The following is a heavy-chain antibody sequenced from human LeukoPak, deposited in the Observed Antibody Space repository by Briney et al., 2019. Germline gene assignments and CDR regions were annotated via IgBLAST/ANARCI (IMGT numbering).Heavy chain of an antibody. J-gene: IGHJ4*02. Sequence: PGGSLRLSCAASGFTFSSYWMSWVRQAPGKGLEWVSVISGSGGSTNYADSVKGRFTISRDNSKNTLYLQMNSLRAEDTAVYYCAKYLYDSSGYYYGDYFDYWGQGTLVTVSS. CDR1: GFTFSSYW. CDR3: AKYLYDSSGYYYGDYFDY. CDR2: ISGSGGST. V-gene: IGHV3-23*01. D-gene: IGHD3-22*01.